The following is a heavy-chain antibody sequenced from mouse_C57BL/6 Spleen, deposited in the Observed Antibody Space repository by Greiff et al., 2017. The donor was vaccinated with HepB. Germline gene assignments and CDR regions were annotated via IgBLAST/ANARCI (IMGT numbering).Heavy chain of an antibody. D-gene: IGHD4-1*01. J-gene: IGHJ2*01. CDR2: IDPNSGGT. CDR1: GYTFTSYW. Sequence: QVQLQQPGAELVKPGASVKLSCKASGYTFTSYWMHWVKQRPGRGLEWIGRIDPNSGGTKYNEKFKSKATLTVDKPSSTAYMQLSSRTSEDSAVYDSAREGKLGRGYFDYWGQGTTLTVSS. CDR3: AREGKLGRGYFDY. V-gene: IGHV1-72*01.